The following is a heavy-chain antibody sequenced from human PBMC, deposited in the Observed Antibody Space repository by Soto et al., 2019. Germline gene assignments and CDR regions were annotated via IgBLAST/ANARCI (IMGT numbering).Heavy chain of an antibody. CDR1: GYTFSMSG. V-gene: IGHV1-18*01. CDR2: ISGYNGKT. CDR3: AREGPRPYYDYGMDV. J-gene: IGHJ6*02. Sequence: QVQLVQSGAEVKKPGASVKVSCKSSGYTFSMSGISWVRQAPGQGLEWMGWISGYNGKTNYEQKFQDRVNXTXXXSXHMAYMELRSLRSDDTAVYYCAREGPRPYYDYGMDVWGQGTTVTVSS.